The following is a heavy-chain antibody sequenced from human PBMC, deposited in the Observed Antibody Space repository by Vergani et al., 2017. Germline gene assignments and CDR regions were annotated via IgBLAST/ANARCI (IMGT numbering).Heavy chain of an antibody. V-gene: IGHV1-46*03. CDR2: INPSGGHT. CDR1: GYTFSNYY. D-gene: IGHD3-9*01. J-gene: IGHJ4*02. Sequence: QVQLVQPGAEVKKPGASVKVSCKTPGYTFSNYYMHWVRQAPGQGFEWMGIINPSGGHTNYAQKFQGRVTMTRDTSTSTVYMELSSLRSEDTAIYYCARVDYGILTGFRYWGQGTLFTVSA. CDR3: ARVDYGILTGFRY.